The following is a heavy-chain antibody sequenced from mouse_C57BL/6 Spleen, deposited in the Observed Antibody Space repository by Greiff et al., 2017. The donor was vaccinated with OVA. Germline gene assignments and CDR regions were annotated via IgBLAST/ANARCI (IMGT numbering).Heavy chain of an antibody. CDR3: ARGPYSNYDAMDY. CDR2: INPSSGYT. Sequence: QVQLKQSGAELARPGASVKMSCKASGYTFTSYTMHWVKQRPGQGLEWIGYINPSSGYTKYNQKFKDKATLTADKSSSTAYMQLSSLTSEDSAVYYCARGPYSNYDAMDYWGQGTSVTVSS. V-gene: IGHV1-4*01. CDR1: GYTFTSYT. J-gene: IGHJ4*01. D-gene: IGHD2-5*01.